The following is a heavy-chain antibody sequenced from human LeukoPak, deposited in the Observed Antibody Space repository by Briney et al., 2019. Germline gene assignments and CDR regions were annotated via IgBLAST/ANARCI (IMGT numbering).Heavy chain of an antibody. CDR1: GDSVSSNSAA. CDR3: TRGITVTGYYFDY. Sequence: SQTLSLTCAISGDSVSSNSAAWNWIRQSPSRGLEWLGRTYYRSKWYNDYAISVKSRITINPDTSKDQFSLQLNSVTPEDTAVYYCTRGITVTGYYFDYWGQGTLVTVSS. CDR2: TYYRSKWYN. J-gene: IGHJ4*02. D-gene: IGHD6-19*01. V-gene: IGHV6-1*01.